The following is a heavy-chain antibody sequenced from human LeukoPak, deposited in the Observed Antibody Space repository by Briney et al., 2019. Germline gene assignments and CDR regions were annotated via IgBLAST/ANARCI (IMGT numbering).Heavy chain of an antibody. Sequence: PGGSLRLSCAASGFTFSSYSMNWVRQAPGKGLEWVSSISSSSSYIYYADSVTGRFTISRDNAKNSLYLQMNILRAEDTAVYYCARDWRYYYDSSGPPWGQGTLVTVSS. D-gene: IGHD3-22*01. CDR2: ISSSSSYI. CDR1: GFTFSSYS. CDR3: ARDWRYYYDSSGPP. J-gene: IGHJ5*02. V-gene: IGHV3-21*01.